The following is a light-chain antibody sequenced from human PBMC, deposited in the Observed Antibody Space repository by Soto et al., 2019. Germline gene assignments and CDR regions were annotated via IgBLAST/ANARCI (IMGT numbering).Light chain of an antibody. CDR1: QSTSSF. CDR3: QQTYTTPRT. Sequence: DIQMTQSPSSLSASVGDRVTITCRASQSTSSFLTWYQQKPGEAPKLLIYDATSLHSGVPSRFSGSGSATDFTLTISSLQPEDFATYYCQQTYTTPRTFGQGTTVEI. CDR2: DAT. V-gene: IGKV1-39*01. J-gene: IGKJ1*01.